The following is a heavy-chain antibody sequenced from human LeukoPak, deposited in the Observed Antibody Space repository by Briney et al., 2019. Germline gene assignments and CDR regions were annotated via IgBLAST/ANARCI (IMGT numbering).Heavy chain of an antibody. J-gene: IGHJ4*02. CDR2: IKQDGSEK. D-gene: IGHD5-18*01. CDR3: ARDDRYSSWD. Sequence: GGSLRLSCAASGFSFSSYWMSWVRQAPGKGLERVANIKQDGSEKYYVDSVKGRFTISKDNAKNSLYLQMNSLRAEDTAVYYCARDDRYSSWDWGQGTLVTVSS. CDR1: GFSFSSYW. V-gene: IGHV3-7*05.